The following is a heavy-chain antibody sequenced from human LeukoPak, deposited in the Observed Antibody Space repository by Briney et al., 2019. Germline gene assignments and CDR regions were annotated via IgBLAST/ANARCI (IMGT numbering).Heavy chain of an antibody. D-gene: IGHD3-10*01. CDR2: ISYDGSNK. CDR1: GFTFSSYG. CDR3: ARWPGDGYFDY. J-gene: IGHJ4*02. Sequence: RGSLRLSCAASGFTFSSYGMHWVRQAPGKGLEWVAVISYDGSNKYYADSVKGRFTISRDNSKNTLYLQMNSLRAEDTAVYYCARWPGDGYFDYWGQGTLVTVSS. V-gene: IGHV3-30*03.